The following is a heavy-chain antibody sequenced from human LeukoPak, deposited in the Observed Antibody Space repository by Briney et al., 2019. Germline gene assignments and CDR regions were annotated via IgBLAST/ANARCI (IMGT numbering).Heavy chain of an antibody. Sequence: PGGSLRLSCAASGFTFSSYAMSWVSQAPGKGLEWVSAISGSGGSTYYADSVKGRFTISRDNSKNTLYLQLNSLRDEDTAVYYCAKDPPKGWELHGYFDYWGQGTLVTVSS. CDR1: GFTFSSYA. V-gene: IGHV3-23*01. J-gene: IGHJ4*02. CDR3: AKDPPKGWELHGYFDY. D-gene: IGHD1-26*01. CDR2: ISGSGGST.